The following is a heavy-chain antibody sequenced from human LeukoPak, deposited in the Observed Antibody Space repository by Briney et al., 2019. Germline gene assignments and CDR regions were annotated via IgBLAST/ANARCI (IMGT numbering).Heavy chain of an antibody. V-gene: IGHV3-74*01. J-gene: IGHJ4*02. CDR1: GFTVSTYV. CDR3: VRDSNFKIDY. D-gene: IGHD5-24*01. CDR2: INHDGSDI. Sequence: PGGSLRLSCAVSGFTVSTYVMHWVRRAPGEWLVWVSRINHDGSDISYADSVKGRSTISRDNAKNTLYLQMNSLRADDTAIYYCVRDSNFKIDYWGQGTLVTVFS.